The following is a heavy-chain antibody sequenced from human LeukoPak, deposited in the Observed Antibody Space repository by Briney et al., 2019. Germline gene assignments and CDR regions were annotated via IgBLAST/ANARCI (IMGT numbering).Heavy chain of an antibody. D-gene: IGHD7-27*01. CDR1: GFTFSSYW. V-gene: IGHV3-7*01. CDR2: IKQDGSER. CDR3: ARYGRNWDLDS. Sequence: GGSLRLSCAASGFTFSSYWMHWVRQAPGKGLEWVAHIKQDGSERYYVDSVKGRYTISRDNAQNSLYLQMSNPRVEDTAVYYCARYGRNWDLDSWGQGTLVTVSS. J-gene: IGHJ4*02.